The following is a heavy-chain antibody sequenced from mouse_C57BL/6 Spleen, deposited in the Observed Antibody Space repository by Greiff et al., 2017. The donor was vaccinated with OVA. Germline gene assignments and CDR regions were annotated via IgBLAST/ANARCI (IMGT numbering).Heavy chain of an antibody. CDR1: GYTFTSYW. J-gene: IGHJ4*01. CDR2: INPSNGGT. V-gene: IGHV1-53*01. CDR3: ARSRITTVVAPYYYAMDY. D-gene: IGHD1-1*01. Sequence: VQLQQPGTELVKPGASVKLSCKASGYTFTSYWMHWVKQRPGQGLEWIGNINPSNGGTNYNEKFKSKATLTVDKSSSTAYMQLSSLTSEDSAVYYCARSRITTVVAPYYYAMDYWGQGTSVTVSS.